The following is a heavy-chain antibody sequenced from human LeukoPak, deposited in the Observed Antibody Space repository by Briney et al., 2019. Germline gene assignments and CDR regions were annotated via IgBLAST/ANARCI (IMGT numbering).Heavy chain of an antibody. CDR3: AKGTGDTAYYFDF. CDR2: IRVSGST. D-gene: IGHD7-27*01. J-gene: IGHJ4*02. Sequence: GGSLRLSCAASGFTFSSYAMSWVRQAPGKGLEWVSGIRVSGSTYYPDSVTGRFTISRDNSENTLYLQMSGLRAEDTAIYYCAKGTGDTAYYFDFWGQGVLVTVSS. V-gene: IGHV3-23*01. CDR1: GFTFSSYA.